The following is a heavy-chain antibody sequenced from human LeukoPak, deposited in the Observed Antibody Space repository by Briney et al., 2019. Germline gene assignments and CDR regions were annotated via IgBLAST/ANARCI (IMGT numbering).Heavy chain of an antibody. J-gene: IGHJ4*02. CDR3: ARYCSGGSCYVPFDY. V-gene: IGHV5-51*01. Sequence: GESLKISCMGSGYSFTSYWIGCVRQMPGKDLEWMGIIYPGDSDTRYSPSFQGQVTISADKSISTVYLQWSSLKASDTAMYYCARYCSGGSCYVPFDYWGQGTLVTVSS. CDR1: GYSFTSYW. CDR2: IYPGDSDT. D-gene: IGHD2-15*01.